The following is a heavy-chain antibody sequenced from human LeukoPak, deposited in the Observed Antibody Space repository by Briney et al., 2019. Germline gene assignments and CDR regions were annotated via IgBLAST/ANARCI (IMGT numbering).Heavy chain of an antibody. CDR3: ETKQWLAPPPDS. J-gene: IGHJ4*02. Sequence: GGSLRLSCAAAGFTFSKYWMLWVRQAPGKGLESVSRINTDGTVTTYADSVKGRFTVSRDNADNTMFLQMNSVRDEDTAVYYCETKQWLAPPPDSWGQGTPVTVSS. D-gene: IGHD6-19*01. V-gene: IGHV3-74*01. CDR1: GFTFSKYW. CDR2: INTDGTVT.